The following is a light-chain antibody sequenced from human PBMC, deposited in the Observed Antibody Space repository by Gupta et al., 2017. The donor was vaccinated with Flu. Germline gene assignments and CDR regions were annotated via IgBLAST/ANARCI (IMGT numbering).Light chain of an antibody. CDR2: DAS. CDR1: QRISTY. CDR3: QQSYTTPYT. V-gene: IGKV1-39*01. Sequence: DIQMTQSPSSLSASEGDRVTITCRASQRISTYLNWYQHKAGKAPKLLMYDASTLQSGVPSRFSGSGSGTDFTLTISSLQPEDIATYYCQQSYTTPYTFGQGTKLEIK. J-gene: IGKJ2*01.